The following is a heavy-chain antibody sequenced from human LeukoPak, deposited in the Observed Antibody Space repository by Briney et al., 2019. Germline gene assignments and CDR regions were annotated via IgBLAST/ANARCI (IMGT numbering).Heavy chain of an antibody. CDR1: GFTFSSYG. CDR3: ARDTSLIIVVVPAAHDAFDI. V-gene: IGHV3-30*02. D-gene: IGHD2-2*01. CDR2: IRYDGSNK. J-gene: IGHJ3*02. Sequence: GGSLRLSCAASGFTFSSYGMHWVRQAPGEGLEWVAFIRYDGSNKYYADSVKGRFTISRDNSKNTLYLQMNSLRAEDTAVYYCARDTSLIIVVVPAAHDAFDIWGQGTMVTVSS.